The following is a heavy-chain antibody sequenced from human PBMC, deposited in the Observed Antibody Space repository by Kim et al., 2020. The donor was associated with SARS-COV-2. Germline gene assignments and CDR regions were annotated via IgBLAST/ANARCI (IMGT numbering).Heavy chain of an antibody. Sequence: GGSLRLSCAASGFTFSSYRMNWVRQAPGKGLEWVSSISSSSSNIYYADSVKGRFTISRDNAKNSLYLQMNSLRAEDTAVYYCARDNTAQSAFEIWGQGTMVTVSS. V-gene: IGHV3-21*01. CDR1: GFTFSSYR. CDR2: ISSSSSNI. CDR3: ARDNTAQSAFEI. J-gene: IGHJ3*02. D-gene: IGHD4-17*01.